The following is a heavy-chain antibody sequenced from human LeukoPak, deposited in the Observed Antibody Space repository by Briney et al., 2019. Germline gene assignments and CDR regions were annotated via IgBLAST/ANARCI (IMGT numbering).Heavy chain of an antibody. CDR2: IRGNNGNT. D-gene: IGHD1-1*01. J-gene: IGHJ4*02. CDR1: GFTFSSYA. Sequence: GGSLRLSCAASGFTFSSYAMSWVRQAPGKGLESVSLIRGNNGNTYYADSVKGRFTISRDNSKNALYLQMNSLRDEDTAVYYCAKGAGSPYYFDYWGQGTLVTVSS. CDR3: AKGAGSPYYFDY. V-gene: IGHV3-23*01.